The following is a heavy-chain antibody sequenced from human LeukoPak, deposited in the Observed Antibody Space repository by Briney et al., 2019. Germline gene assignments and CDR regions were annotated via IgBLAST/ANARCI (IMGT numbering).Heavy chain of an antibody. CDR3: ASPYSYGYNLGDYYFDY. Sequence: ASMKVSCKASGGTFSSYAISWVRQAPGQGLEWMGGIIPIFGTANYAQKFQGRVTITADESTSTAYMELSSLRSEDTAVYYCASPYSYGYNLGDYYFDYWGQGTLVTVSS. J-gene: IGHJ4*02. V-gene: IGHV1-69*01. CDR1: GGTFSSYA. CDR2: IIPIFGTA. D-gene: IGHD5-18*01.